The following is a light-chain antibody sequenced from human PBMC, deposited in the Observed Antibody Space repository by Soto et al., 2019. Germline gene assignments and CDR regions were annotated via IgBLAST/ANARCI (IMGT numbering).Light chain of an antibody. J-gene: IGLJ1*01. V-gene: IGLV2-14*01. Sequence: QSALTHPASVSWSPGQSITISCTGSSTDVGGYNYVSWYQQHPGKAPKVMIYEVSNRPSGVSNRFSGSKSGNTASLTISGLQAEDEADYYCSSYTSSSTYVFGTGTKVTVL. CDR1: STDVGGYNY. CDR2: EVS. CDR3: SSYTSSSTYV.